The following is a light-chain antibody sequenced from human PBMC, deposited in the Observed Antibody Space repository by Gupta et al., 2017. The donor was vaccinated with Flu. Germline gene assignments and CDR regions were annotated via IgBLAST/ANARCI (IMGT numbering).Light chain of an antibody. CDR3: QTWGTGIRV. Sequence: VKLTCTLSSGHSSYAIAWRQQQPEKGPRYLMKLNSDGSHSKGDGIPDRFSGSSSGAERYLTISSLQSEDEPDYYCQTWGTGIRVFGTGTKVTVL. CDR1: SGHSSYA. J-gene: IGLJ1*01. V-gene: IGLV4-69*01. CDR2: LNSDGSH.